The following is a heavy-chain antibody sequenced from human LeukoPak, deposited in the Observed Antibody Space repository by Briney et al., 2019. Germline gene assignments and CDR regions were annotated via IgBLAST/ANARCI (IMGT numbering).Heavy chain of an antibody. Sequence: ASVKVSCKASGYTFTSYDINWVRQATGQGLEWMGWMNPNSGNTGYAQKFQGRVTMTRNTSISTAYMELSSLRSEDTAVYYCARGGPIAADLARGGYYYYGMDVWGQGTTVTVSS. V-gene: IGHV1-8*01. CDR3: ARGGPIAADLARGGYYYYGMDV. CDR1: GYTFTSYD. CDR2: MNPNSGNT. D-gene: IGHD4-23*01. J-gene: IGHJ6*02.